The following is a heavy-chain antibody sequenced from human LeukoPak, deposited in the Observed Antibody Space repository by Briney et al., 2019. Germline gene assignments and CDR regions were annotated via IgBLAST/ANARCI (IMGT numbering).Heavy chain of an antibody. Sequence: PSETLSLTCTVSVASLSSGTYYWSWIRQPPGKGLEWIGFIYYSGSTNYNPSLKSRVTISVDTSKNQFSLKLSSVTAADTAVYYCARMYSNYFDYWGQGTLVTVSS. V-gene: IGHV4-61*01. J-gene: IGHJ4*02. CDR3: ARMYSNYFDY. CDR2: IYYSGST. CDR1: VASLSSGTYY. D-gene: IGHD4-11*01.